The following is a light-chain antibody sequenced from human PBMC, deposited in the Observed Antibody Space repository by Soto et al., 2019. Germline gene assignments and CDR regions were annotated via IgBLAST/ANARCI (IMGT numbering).Light chain of an antibody. Sequence: EIVMTQSPATLSVSPGERATLSCRASQSVSTNLAWYQQKPGLGTRLLIYGASTRATGVPAMFSGTGSGTEITLTISTLQSEDFAVYYYQQYNDWLWTFGQGTKVEIK. J-gene: IGKJ1*01. CDR1: QSVSTN. CDR2: GAS. V-gene: IGKV3-15*01. CDR3: QQYNDWLWT.